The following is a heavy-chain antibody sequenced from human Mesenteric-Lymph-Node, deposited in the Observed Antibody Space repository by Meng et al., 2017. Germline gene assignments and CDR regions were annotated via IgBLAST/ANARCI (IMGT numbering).Heavy chain of an antibody. CDR3: ARESYLKHPTRIKYYFDY. D-gene: IGHD1-26*01. CDR2: MHHSGST. V-gene: IGHV4-34*01. CDR1: GGSCSGYY. J-gene: IGHJ4*02. Sequence: VQLQEWRVGLLKPSETVSLTFAVYGGSCSGYYCNWIRQPPGKGLEWIGAMHHSGSTNYNASLKSRVTISADTSKKLFSLKLSSVTAADTAVYYCARESYLKHPTRIKYYFDYWGQGTLVTVSS.